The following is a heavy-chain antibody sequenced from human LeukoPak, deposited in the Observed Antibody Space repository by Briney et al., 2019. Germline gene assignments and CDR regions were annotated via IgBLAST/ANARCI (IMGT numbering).Heavy chain of an antibody. CDR3: TSNWLDIPGAPVTTGETTENRFDY. Sequence: GGSLRLSCAASGFTVSSNYMSWVRQAPGKGLEWVSVIYSGGSTYYADSVKGRFTISRDNSKNTLYLQMNSLRAEDTAVYYCTSNWLDIPGAPVTTGETTENRFDYWGQGTLVTVSS. CDR1: GFTVSSNY. D-gene: IGHD4-17*01. V-gene: IGHV3-53*01. CDR2: IYSGGST. J-gene: IGHJ4*02.